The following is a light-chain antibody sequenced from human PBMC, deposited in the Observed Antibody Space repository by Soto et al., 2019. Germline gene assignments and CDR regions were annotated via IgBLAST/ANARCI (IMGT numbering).Light chain of an antibody. J-gene: IGLJ3*02. CDR3: AAWDDSLSGWV. CDR2: RNN. CDR1: SANIGSNY. V-gene: IGLV1-47*01. Sequence: QSVLTQPPSASGTPGQRVTISCFGSSANIGSNYVYWYQQLPGTAPKLLIYRNNQRPSGVPDRFSGSKSGTSASLAISGLRSEDEADYCCAAWDDSLSGWVFGGGTKLTVL.